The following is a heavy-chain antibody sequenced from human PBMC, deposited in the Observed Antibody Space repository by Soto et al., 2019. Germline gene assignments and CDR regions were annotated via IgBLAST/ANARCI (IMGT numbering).Heavy chain of an antibody. V-gene: IGHV3-30*04. CDR1: GFTFSSYA. Sequence: GESLKISCAASGFTFSSYAMHWVRQAPGKGLEWVAVISYDGSNKYYADSVKGRFTISRDNSKNTLYLQMNSLRAEDTAVYYCARGSYDILTGYYEGAFDIWGQGTMVTVSS. J-gene: IGHJ3*02. CDR2: ISYDGSNK. D-gene: IGHD3-9*01. CDR3: ARGSYDILTGYYEGAFDI.